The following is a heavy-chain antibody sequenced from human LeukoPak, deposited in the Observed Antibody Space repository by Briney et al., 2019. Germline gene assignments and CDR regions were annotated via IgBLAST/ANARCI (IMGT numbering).Heavy chain of an antibody. J-gene: IGHJ3*01. Sequence: GGSLRLSCAASGFTFSTYAMTWVRQAPGKGLEWVSVVVGSGGRAYYADSVKGRFTISRDNSKNTLYLQMSGLRVEDTAVYYCARPAYFYNSREDAFDFWGQGTMVTVSS. CDR1: GFTFSTYA. CDR2: VVGSGGRA. V-gene: IGHV3-23*01. D-gene: IGHD3-22*01. CDR3: ARPAYFYNSREDAFDF.